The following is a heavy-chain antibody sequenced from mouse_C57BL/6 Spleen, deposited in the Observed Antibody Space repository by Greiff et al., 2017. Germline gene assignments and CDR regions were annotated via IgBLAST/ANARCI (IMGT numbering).Heavy chain of an antibody. CDR3: AREGLGSGYFDY. CDR2: INPSNGGT. J-gene: IGHJ2*01. Sequence: QVQLKQPGTELVKPGASVKLSCKASGYTFTSYWMHWVKQRPGQGLEWIGNINPSNGGTNYNEKFKSKATLTVDKSSSTAYMQLSSLTSEDSAVYYCAREGLGSGYFDYWGQGTTLTVSS. V-gene: IGHV1-53*01. D-gene: IGHD3-2*02. CDR1: GYTFTSYW.